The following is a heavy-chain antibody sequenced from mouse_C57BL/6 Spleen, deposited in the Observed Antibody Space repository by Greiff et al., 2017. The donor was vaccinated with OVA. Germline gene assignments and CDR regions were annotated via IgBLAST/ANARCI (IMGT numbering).Heavy chain of an antibody. J-gene: IGHJ3*01. Sequence: EVKLQESGPGLVKPSQSLSLTCSVTGYSITSGYYWNWIRQFPGNKLEWMGYISYDGSNNYNPSLKNRISITRDTSKNQFFLKLNSVTTEDTATYYCAREGGLYDGYYGFAYWGQGTLVTVSA. D-gene: IGHD2-3*01. CDR2: ISYDGSN. CDR3: AREGGLYDGYYGFAY. CDR1: GYSITSGYY. V-gene: IGHV3-6*01.